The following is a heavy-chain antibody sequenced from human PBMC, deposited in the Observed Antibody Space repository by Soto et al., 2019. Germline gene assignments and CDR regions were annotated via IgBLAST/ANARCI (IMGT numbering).Heavy chain of an antibody. D-gene: IGHD2-2*01. CDR3: VRDVSSSIDY. V-gene: IGHV1-3*01. CDR1: GYTFTIYG. CDR2: INAGNGDT. Sequence: ASVKVSCKASGYTFTIYGINWVRQAPGHRLEWMGWINAGNGDTKYSQKFQDRVTINRDTSASTVYMEMSSLRSEDTTVYYCVRDVSSSIDYWGQGTPVTVSS. J-gene: IGHJ4*02.